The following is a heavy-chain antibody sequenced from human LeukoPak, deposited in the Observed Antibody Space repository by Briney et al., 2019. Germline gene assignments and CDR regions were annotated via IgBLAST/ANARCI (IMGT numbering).Heavy chain of an antibody. J-gene: IGHJ4*02. D-gene: IGHD6-13*01. CDR3: ARDGVAAGLYFDH. Sequence: GRSLRLSCAASGFTFSDYWMNWVRQAPGKGLEWVASIKQDGSEKYYVDSVKGRFTISRDNAKHSLYLQMNSLRAEDTAVYYCARDGVAAGLYFDHWGQGTLVTVSS. CDR2: IKQDGSEK. CDR1: GFTFSDYW. V-gene: IGHV3-7*01.